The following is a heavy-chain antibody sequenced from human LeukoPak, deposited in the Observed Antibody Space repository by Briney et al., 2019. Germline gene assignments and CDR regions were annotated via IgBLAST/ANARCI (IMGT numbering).Heavy chain of an antibody. CDR3: ARHSYRNYLGWFDP. J-gene: IGHJ5*02. D-gene: IGHD4-11*01. CDR1: GGSINSDDYY. Sequence: SETLSLTCTVSGGSINSDDYYWGWIRQPPGKGLEWIGSIYYSGSTYYNPSLKIRVTMSVDTSNNLFSLMLNSATAADTAVYYCARHSYRNYLGWFDPWGQGTLVTVSS. V-gene: IGHV4-39*01. CDR2: IYYSGST.